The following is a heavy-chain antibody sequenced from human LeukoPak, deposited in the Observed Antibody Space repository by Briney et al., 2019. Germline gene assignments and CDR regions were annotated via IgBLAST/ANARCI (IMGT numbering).Heavy chain of an antibody. CDR3: ARVRAGVSDY. CDR2: IYYSGST. D-gene: IGHD3-10*01. J-gene: IGHJ4*02. Sequence: TSQTLSLTCTVSGDSINSGDDYWSWIRQPPGKGLEWIGYIYYSGSTYYNPSLQSRVTIPVDTSKNQFSLKLSSVTAADTAVYYCARVRAGVSDYWGQGTLVTVSS. CDR1: GDSINSGDDY. V-gene: IGHV4-30-4*01.